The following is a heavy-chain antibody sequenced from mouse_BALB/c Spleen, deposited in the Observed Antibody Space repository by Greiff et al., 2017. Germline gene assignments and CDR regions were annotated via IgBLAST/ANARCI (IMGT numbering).Heavy chain of an antibody. Sequence: QVQLKQSGAELARPGASVKLSCKASGYTFTSYWMQWVKQRPGQGLEWIGVINPGSGGTNYNEKFKGKATLTADKSSSTAYMQLSSLTSDDSAVYFCASGTGDYFDYWGQGTTLTVSS. CDR1: GYTFTSYW. CDR2: INPGSGGT. V-gene: IGHV1-54*01. CDR3: ASGTGDYFDY. D-gene: IGHD4-1*01. J-gene: IGHJ2*01.